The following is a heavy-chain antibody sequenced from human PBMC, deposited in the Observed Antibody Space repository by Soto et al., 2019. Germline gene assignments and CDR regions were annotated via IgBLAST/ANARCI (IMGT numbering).Heavy chain of an antibody. CDR2: ISYDGSNK. D-gene: IGHD3-22*01. J-gene: IGHJ5*02. V-gene: IGHV3-30*18. CDR3: AKDLVIGSGYPNWFDP. Sequence: HPGGSLRLSCAASGFTFSSYGMHWFRQAPGKGLEWVAVISYDGSNKYYADSVKGRFTISRDNSKNTLYLQMNSLRAEDTAVYYCAKDLVIGSGYPNWFDPWGQGTLVTVSS. CDR1: GFTFSSYG.